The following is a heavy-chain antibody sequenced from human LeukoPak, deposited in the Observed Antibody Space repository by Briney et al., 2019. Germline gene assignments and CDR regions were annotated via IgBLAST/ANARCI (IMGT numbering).Heavy chain of an antibody. J-gene: IGHJ4*02. CDR1: GFTFDDYA. CDR2: ISWNSGSI. D-gene: IGHD6-19*01. V-gene: IGHV3-9*01. Sequence: GRSLRLSCAASGFTFDDYAMHWVRHAPGKGLEWVSGISWNSGSIGYADSVKGRFTISRDNAKNSLYLQMNSLRAEDTALYYCAKLVKGFGDWYGPFDYWGQGTLVTVSS. CDR3: AKLVKGFGDWYGPFDY.